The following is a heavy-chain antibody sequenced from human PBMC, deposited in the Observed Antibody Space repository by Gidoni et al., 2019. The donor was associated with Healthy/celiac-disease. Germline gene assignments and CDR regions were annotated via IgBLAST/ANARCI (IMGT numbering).Heavy chain of an antibody. D-gene: IGHD6-19*01. CDR3: DGEAGWYGGGLDH. V-gene: IGHV3-23*05. J-gene: IGHJ4*01. CDR1: GFAIDSYA. Sequence: EVQLLESGGGLVQPGGSLRLSCTVSGFAIDSYAMAWVRQPPGRGLEWLSSIHFSGGRTYYADSVKGRFTISRDISKNTMFLEMNNLRVEDTALYFCDGEAGWYGGGLDHWGQGTLVTVSS. CDR2: IHFSGGRT.